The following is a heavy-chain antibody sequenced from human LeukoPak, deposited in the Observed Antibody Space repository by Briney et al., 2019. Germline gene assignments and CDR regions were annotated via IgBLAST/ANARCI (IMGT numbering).Heavy chain of an antibody. J-gene: IGHJ1*01. CDR2: ISSRSATI. Sequence: GGSLRLSCAASGSTFSSYSMNWVRQAPGKGLEWVSYISSRSATIYYADSVKGRFTISRDNAKNSLYLQMNTFRAEDTPVYYFASFRAKLLWFGGSWGQGGLVTVSS. V-gene: IGHV3-48*01. D-gene: IGHD3-10*01. CDR1: GSTFSSYS. CDR3: ASFRAKLLWFGGS.